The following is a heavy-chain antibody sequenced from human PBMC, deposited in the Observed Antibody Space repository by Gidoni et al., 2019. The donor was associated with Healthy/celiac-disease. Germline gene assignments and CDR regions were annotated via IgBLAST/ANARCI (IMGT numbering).Heavy chain of an antibody. V-gene: IGHV3-7*01. CDR1: GCTFSRYW. Sequence: EVQLVESGGGLVQPGGSLSLTCAASGCTFSRYWMSWVRQAPGKGLEWVANIKQDGSEKYYVDSVKGRFTISRDNAKNSLYLQMNSLRAEDTAVYYCATSYDREGYFQHWGQGTLVTVSS. CDR3: ATSYDREGYFQH. J-gene: IGHJ1*01. CDR2: IKQDGSEK. D-gene: IGHD3-22*01.